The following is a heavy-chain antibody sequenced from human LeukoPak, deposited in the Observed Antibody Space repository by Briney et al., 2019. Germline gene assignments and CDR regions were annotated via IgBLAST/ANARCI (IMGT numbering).Heavy chain of an antibody. Sequence: PSETLSLTCTVSGGSISSSSYYWGWIRQPPGKGLEWIGSIYYSGSTYYNPSLKSRVTISVDTSKNQFSLKLSSVTAADTAVYYCARLPVEMATITFDYWGQGTLVTVSS. CDR3: ARLPVEMATITFDY. J-gene: IGHJ4*02. CDR1: GGSISSSSYY. CDR2: IYYSGST. V-gene: IGHV4-39*01. D-gene: IGHD5-24*01.